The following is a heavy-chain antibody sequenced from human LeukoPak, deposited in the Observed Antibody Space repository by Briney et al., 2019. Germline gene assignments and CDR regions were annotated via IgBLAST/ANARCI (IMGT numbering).Heavy chain of an antibody. V-gene: IGHV3-33*01. Sequence: PGRSLRLSCAASGFTFSSYGMHWVRQAPGKGLEWVAVIWHDGNNKNYADSVKGRFTISRDNSKNTLYLQMDSLRAEDTAVYYCTRDVGSSPFDHWGQGTLVTVSS. CDR2: IWHDGNNK. CDR1: GFTFSSYG. J-gene: IGHJ4*02. D-gene: IGHD6-13*01. CDR3: TRDVGSSPFDH.